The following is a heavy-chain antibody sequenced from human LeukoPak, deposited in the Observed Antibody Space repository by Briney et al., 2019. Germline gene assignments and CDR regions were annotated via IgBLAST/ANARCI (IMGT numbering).Heavy chain of an antibody. CDR1: GGSISSSSYY. D-gene: IGHD5-24*01. CDR2: IYYSGST. V-gene: IGHV4-39*07. Sequence: SETLSLTCTVSGGSISSSSYYWGWIRQPPGKGLEWIGSIYYSGSTYYNPSLKSRVTISVDTSKNQFSLKLSSVTAADTAVYYCARAETLSGMATTYFDYWGQGTLVTVSS. J-gene: IGHJ4*02. CDR3: ARAETLSGMATTYFDY.